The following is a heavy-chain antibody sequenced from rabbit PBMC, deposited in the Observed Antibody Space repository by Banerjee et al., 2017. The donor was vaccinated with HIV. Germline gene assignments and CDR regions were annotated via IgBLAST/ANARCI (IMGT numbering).Heavy chain of an antibody. V-gene: IGHV1S40*01. CDR3: ARDLAGVIGWNFDL. CDR2: IYGGSSGST. CDR1: GFSFSSSYY. J-gene: IGHJ4*01. D-gene: IGHD4-1*01. Sequence: QSLEESGGDLVKPGASLTLTCTASGFSFSSSYYMCWVRQAPGKGLEWIACIYGGSSGSTDYASWAKGRFTISKTSSTTVTLQMTSLTAADTATYFCARDLAGVIGWNFDLWGQGTLVTVS.